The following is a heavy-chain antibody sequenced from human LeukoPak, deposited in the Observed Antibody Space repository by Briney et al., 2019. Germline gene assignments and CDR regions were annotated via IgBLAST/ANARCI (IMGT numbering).Heavy chain of an antibody. V-gene: IGHV4-30-4*08. CDR3: AREGSSGYYYDDAFDI. CDR1: GGSISSGDYY. CDR2: IYYSGST. Sequence: SETLSLTCTVSGGSISSGDYYWSWIRQPPGKGLEWIGYIYYSGSTYYNPSLKSRVTISVDTSKNQFSLKLSSVTAADTAVYYCAREGSSGYYYDDAFDIWGQGTMVTVSS. D-gene: IGHD3-22*01. J-gene: IGHJ3*02.